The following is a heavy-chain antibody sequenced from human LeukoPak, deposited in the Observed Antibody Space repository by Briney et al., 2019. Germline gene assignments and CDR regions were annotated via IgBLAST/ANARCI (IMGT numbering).Heavy chain of an antibody. J-gene: IGHJ4*02. CDR2: INPNSGGT. V-gene: IGHV1-2*02. CDR1: GYTFTGYY. D-gene: IGHD2-2*01. Sequence: ASVKVSCKASGYTFTGYYMHWVRQAPGQGLEWMGWINPNSGGTNYAQKFQGRVTMTRDTSISTAHMELSRLRSDDTAVYYCARSIPAAMLIDYWGQGTLVTVSS. CDR3: ARSIPAAMLIDY.